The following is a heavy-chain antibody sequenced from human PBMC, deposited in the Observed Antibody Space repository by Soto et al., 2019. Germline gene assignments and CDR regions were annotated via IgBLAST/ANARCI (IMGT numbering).Heavy chain of an antibody. CDR2: IYYSVST. V-gene: IGHV4-30-4*08. J-gene: IGHJ6*02. CDR1: GGSFSSGAYY. D-gene: IGHD3-16*01. Sequence: PSETLSLTCTVSGGSFSSGAYYWSWIRQPHGKGLEWIGYIYYSVSTYYNPSLKSRVTISVDTSKNQFALELGSVTAADTAMYYCARVLRFRNKGHGMDVWGQGTTVTVSS. CDR3: ARVLRFRNKGHGMDV.